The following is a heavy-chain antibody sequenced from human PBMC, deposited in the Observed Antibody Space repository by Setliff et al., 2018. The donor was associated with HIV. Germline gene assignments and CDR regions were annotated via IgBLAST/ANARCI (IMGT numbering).Heavy chain of an antibody. V-gene: IGHV4-34*01. J-gene: IGHJ5*02. Sequence: SETLSLTCSVNGASFTGQYWHWIRQTPGKGLEWIGEIHPSGVTTYTPSLESRVTISLDTSKNQFSLNLNSVTAADTAVYYCVRHHDSDFSGDPDWFDPWGQGILVTVSS. D-gene: IGHD2-15*01. CDR2: IHPSGVT. CDR1: GASFTGQY. CDR3: VRHHDSDFSGDPDWFDP.